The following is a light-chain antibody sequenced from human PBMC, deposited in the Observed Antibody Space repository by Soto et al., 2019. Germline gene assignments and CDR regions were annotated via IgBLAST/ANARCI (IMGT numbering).Light chain of an antibody. CDR2: GAA. CDR1: QSVSSN. Sequence: EIVMTQSPATLSVSPGERATLSCRASQSVSSNLAWYQQKPGQAPRLLIYGAATRATGIPDRFSGSGSGTEFTLTISSLQSEDFAVYYCQQYNNWPHTFGQGTKLEIK. CDR3: QQYNNWPHT. J-gene: IGKJ2*01. V-gene: IGKV3-15*01.